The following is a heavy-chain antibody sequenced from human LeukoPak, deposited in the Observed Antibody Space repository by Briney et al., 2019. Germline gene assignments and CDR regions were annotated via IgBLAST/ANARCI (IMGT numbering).Heavy chain of an antibody. CDR3: AKDITPSSKSGYFDY. D-gene: IGHD4-11*01. Sequence: GGPLRLSCAASGFTFDDYTMHWVRQAPGKGLEWVSPISWDGGSTYYADSVKGRFTISRDNSKNSLYLQMNSLRTEDTALYYCAKDITPSSKSGYFDYWGQGTLVTVSS. V-gene: IGHV3-43*01. J-gene: IGHJ4*02. CDR1: GFTFDDYT. CDR2: ISWDGGST.